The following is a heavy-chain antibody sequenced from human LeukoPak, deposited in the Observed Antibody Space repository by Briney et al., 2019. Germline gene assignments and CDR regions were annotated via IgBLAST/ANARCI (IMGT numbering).Heavy chain of an antibody. Sequence: PSETLSLTCTVSGGSISGNYWSWIRQPPGKGLEWIGCIFYSGSTNYKPSLKSRVTISVDTSKNQFSLNLSSVTAADTAVYYCARARGSYYKDNWFDPWGQGTLVTVSS. CDR1: GGSISGNY. CDR3: ARARGSYYKDNWFDP. CDR2: IFYSGST. V-gene: IGHV4-59*01. J-gene: IGHJ5*02. D-gene: IGHD1-26*01.